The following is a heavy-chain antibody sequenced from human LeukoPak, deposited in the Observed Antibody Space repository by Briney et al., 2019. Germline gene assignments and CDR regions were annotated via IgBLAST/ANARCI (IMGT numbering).Heavy chain of an antibody. V-gene: IGHV4-31*03. CDR3: ARNIVGRTAFDY. J-gene: IGHJ4*02. CDR1: GGSISSGAYY. D-gene: IGHD1-26*01. Sequence: NPSETLSLTCTVSGGSISSGAYYWSWLRQHPGKGLEWIGYIYYSGTTYDNPSLKSRVTISVDTSKNQFSLKLSSVTAADTAVYYCARNIVGRTAFDYWGQGTLVTVSS. CDR2: IYYSGTT.